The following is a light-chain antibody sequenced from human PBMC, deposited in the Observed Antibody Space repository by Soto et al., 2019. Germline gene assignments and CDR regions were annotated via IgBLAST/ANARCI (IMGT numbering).Light chain of an antibody. CDR1: QGISSA. J-gene: IGKJ3*01. Sequence: AIQLTQSPSSLSAYVGDSVSITCRASQGISSALAWYQQKPGRAPKLLIYDASSLDGGVPSRFSGSRSGTDFTLPVSSLQPEDFATYYCQQFDDYPFTFGPGTKVDIK. CDR3: QQFDDYPFT. V-gene: IGKV1D-13*01. CDR2: DAS.